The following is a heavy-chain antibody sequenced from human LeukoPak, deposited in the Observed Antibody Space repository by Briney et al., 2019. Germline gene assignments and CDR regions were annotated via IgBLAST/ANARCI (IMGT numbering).Heavy chain of an antibody. CDR1: GFAFSSYT. CDR3: ARETYCSGGSCYKGNAFDI. Sequence: PGGSLRLSCTASGFAFSSYTMNWVRQAPGKGLEWVSSISSRSTYIYYADSMKGRFTISRDNAKNSLYLQMNSLRADDTAVYYCARETYCSGGSCYKGNAFDIWGQGTMVTVSS. D-gene: IGHD2-15*01. V-gene: IGHV3-21*01. J-gene: IGHJ3*02. CDR2: ISSRSTYI.